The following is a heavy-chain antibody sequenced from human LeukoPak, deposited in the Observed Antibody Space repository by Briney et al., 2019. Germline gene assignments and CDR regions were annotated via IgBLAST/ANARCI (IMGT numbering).Heavy chain of an antibody. Sequence: GASVKVSCKASGGTFSSYAISWVRQAPGQGLEWMGRIIPILGIANYAQKFQGRFTMTTDTSTTTAYMELRSLRFDDTAVYYCARDLAWGYVEQRLGWLDPWGQGAQVTVSS. CDR3: ARDLAWGYVEQRLGWLDP. CDR1: GGTFSSYA. D-gene: IGHD1/OR15-1a*01. CDR2: IIPILGIA. V-gene: IGHV1-69*04. J-gene: IGHJ5*02.